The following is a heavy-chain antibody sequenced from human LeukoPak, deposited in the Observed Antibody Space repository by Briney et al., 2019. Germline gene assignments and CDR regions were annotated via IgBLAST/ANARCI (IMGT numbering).Heavy chain of an antibody. CDR1: GFTFRTYW. J-gene: IGHJ6*03. CDR3: ARVGYSYGYYYYYYMDV. Sequence: PGGSLRLSCAASGFTFRTYWMSWVRQAPGKGLEWVANIKQDGNEKYYVDSVKGRFTISRDNAKNSLYLQVNSLRAEDTAVYYCARVGYSYGYYYYYYMDVWGKGTTVTVSS. CDR2: IKQDGNEK. D-gene: IGHD5-18*01. V-gene: IGHV3-7*01.